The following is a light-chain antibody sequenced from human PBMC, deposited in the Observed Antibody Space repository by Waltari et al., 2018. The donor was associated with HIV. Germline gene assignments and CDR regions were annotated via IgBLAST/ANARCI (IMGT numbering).Light chain of an antibody. CDR1: SSNIGYYA. CDR3: AGWDDSLNGGG. J-gene: IGLJ3*02. CDR2: HDD. V-gene: IGLV1-36*01. Sequence: SVLAQPPSVSAAPGQRVTISCSGSSSNIGYYAVNLYQEIPGKAPKLLIYHDDLKPTGVSDRFSSSKSGTSASLAISDLQFDDAGIYYCAGWDDSLNGGGFGGGTKLTVL.